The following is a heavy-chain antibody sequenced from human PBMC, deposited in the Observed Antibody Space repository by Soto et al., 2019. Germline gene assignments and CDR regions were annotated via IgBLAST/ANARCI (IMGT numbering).Heavy chain of an antibody. CDR3: ARVPDY. V-gene: IGHV4-30-2*01. CDR1: GGSISSGGYS. CDR2: MYHSGST. J-gene: IGHJ4*02. D-gene: IGHD2-2*01. Sequence: QLQLQESGSGLVKPSQTLSLTCAVSGGSISSGGYSWSWIRQPPGKGLEWIGYMYHSGSTYYNPSIKSRVTVSIDRSKNQSSLKLSSVTAADTAVYYGARVPDYWGQGILVTVSS.